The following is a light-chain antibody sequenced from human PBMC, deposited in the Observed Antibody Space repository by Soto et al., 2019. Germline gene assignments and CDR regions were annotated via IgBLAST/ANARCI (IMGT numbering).Light chain of an antibody. CDR1: QNILYSTNNKNY. Sequence: DIVMTQSPDSLAVSLGERATINCRSSQNILYSTNNKNYLAWYQQKPGQPPKLLIYWASTRESGVPDRFSGSGSVTDFTLTISSLQAEDVAVYYCHQYYSTPPTFGQGTKVEI. CDR3: HQYYSTPPT. CDR2: WAS. J-gene: IGKJ1*01. V-gene: IGKV4-1*01.